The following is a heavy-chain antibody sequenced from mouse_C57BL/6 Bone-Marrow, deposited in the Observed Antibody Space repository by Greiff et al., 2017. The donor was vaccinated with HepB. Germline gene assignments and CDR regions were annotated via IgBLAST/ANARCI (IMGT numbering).Heavy chain of an antibody. D-gene: IGHD1-1*01. CDR1: GFTFSSYG. CDR2: ISSGGSYT. V-gene: IGHV5-6*01. J-gene: IGHJ2*01. Sequence: EVQVVESGGDLVKPGGSLKLSCAASGFTFSSYGMSWVRQTPDKRLEWVATISSGGSYTYYPDSVKGRFTISRDNAKNTLYLQMSSLKSEDTAMYYCARRGTTVVAFDYWGQGTTLTVSS. CDR3: ARRGTTVVAFDY.